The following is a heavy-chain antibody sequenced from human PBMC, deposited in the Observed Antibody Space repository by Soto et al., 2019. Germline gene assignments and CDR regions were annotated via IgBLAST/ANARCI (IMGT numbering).Heavy chain of an antibody. J-gene: IGHJ6*02. CDR2: IYYSGST. D-gene: IGHD2-21*02. CDR3: ARVPRDHLGYYNGMDV. V-gene: IGHV4-59*01. Sequence: SETLSLTCTVSGGSISSYYWSWIRQPPGKGLEWIGYIYYSGSTNYNPSLKSRVTISVDTSKNQFSLKLSSVTAADTAVYYCARVPRDHLGYYNGMDVWGQGTTVTVS. CDR1: GGSISSYY.